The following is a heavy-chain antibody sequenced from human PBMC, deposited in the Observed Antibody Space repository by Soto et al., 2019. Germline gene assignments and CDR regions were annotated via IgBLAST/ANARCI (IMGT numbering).Heavy chain of an antibody. D-gene: IGHD5-12*01. CDR3: ARGVDGYDTSTRFDY. V-gene: IGHV1-2*04. Sequence: ASVKVSCKASGYTFTGYYMHWVRQAPGQGLEWMGWINPNSGGTNYAQKFQGWVTMTRDTSISTAYMELSRLRSDDTAVYYCARGVDGYDTSTRFDYWGQGTLVTVSS. CDR2: INPNSGGT. J-gene: IGHJ4*02. CDR1: GYTFTGYY.